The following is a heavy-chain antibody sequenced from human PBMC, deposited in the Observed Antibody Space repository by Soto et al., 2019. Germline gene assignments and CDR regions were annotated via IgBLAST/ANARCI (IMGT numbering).Heavy chain of an antibody. CDR2: IYYSGTT. V-gene: IGHV4-28*01. Sequence: SETLSLTCAVSGYSISSSNWWGWIRQPPGKGLEWIGYIYYSGTTYYNPSLKSRVTMSVDTSKNQFSLKLTSVTAVDTAVYYCAKWNTDWNSFDYWGQGTPVTVSS. D-gene: IGHD1-7*01. J-gene: IGHJ4*02. CDR1: GYSISSSNW. CDR3: AKWNTDWNSFDY.